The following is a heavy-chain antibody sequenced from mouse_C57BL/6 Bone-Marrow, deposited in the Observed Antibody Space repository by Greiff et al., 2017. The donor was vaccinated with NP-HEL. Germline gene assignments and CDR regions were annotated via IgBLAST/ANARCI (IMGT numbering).Heavy chain of an antibody. CDR1: GYTFTSYT. D-gene: IGHD3-1*01. CDR3: AREGYSYWYFDV. J-gene: IGHJ1*03. CDR2: INPSSGYT. V-gene: IGHV1-4*01. Sequence: QVQLQQSGAELARPGASVKMSCKASGYTFTSYTMHWVKQRPGQGLEWIGYINPSSGYTKYNQKFKDKATLTADKSSSTAYMQLSSLTSEDSAVYYCAREGYSYWYFDVWGTGTTVTVSS.